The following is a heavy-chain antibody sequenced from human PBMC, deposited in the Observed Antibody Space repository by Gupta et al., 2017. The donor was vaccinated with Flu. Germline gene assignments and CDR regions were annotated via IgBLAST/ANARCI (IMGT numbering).Heavy chain of an antibody. V-gene: IGHV1-2*02. Sequence: FTGSYIHWVRQAPGQGLEWMSWMNPNTGGTNYAQKFQGRVTVTRDTSISTAYMELSGLTSDDSAVYYCARDDSTGYSHYNYWGQGTLVTVSS. CDR3: ARDDSTGYSHYNY. CDR1: FTGSY. J-gene: IGHJ4*02. D-gene: IGHD3-22*01. CDR2: MNPNTGGT.